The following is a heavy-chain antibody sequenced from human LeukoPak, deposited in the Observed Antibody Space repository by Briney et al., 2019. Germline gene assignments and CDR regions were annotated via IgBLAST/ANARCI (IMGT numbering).Heavy chain of an antibody. D-gene: IGHD3-10*01. V-gene: IGHV3-20*04. Sequence: GGSLRLSCAASGFTFSSYGMHWVRQAPGKGLEWVSGINWNGGSTGYADSVKGRFTISRDNAKNSLYLQMNSLRADDTAVYYCAREYNYFGSGIFDYWGQGTLVTVSS. CDR1: GFTFSSYG. CDR2: INWNGGST. CDR3: AREYNYFGSGIFDY. J-gene: IGHJ4*02.